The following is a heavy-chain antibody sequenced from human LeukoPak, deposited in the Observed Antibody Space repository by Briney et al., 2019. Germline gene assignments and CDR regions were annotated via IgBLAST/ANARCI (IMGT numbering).Heavy chain of an antibody. J-gene: IGHJ4*02. CDR1: GYTFTNFG. V-gene: IGHV1-18*01. D-gene: IGHD3-22*01. CDR2: ISPYNGNT. Sequence: ASVTVSCTASGYTFTNFGVSWVRQAPGQGLEWMGWISPYNGNTYSAQKFQGRVTMTTDTPTNTAYMDLRSLRSDDTAMYYCARDAILSYYSDGSAYHGFDFWGQGTLVTVSS. CDR3: ARDAILSYYSDGSAYHGFDF.